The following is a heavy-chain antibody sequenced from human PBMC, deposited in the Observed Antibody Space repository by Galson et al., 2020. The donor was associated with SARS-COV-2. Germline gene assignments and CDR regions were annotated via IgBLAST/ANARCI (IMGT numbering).Heavy chain of an antibody. CDR2: ISYSGSP. Sequence: SETLSLTCTVSGGPISSSYYWGWIRQPPGEGLEWIGIISYSGSPYYNPSLKSRATMSVDTSMNQFSLKLTSVTAADTAVYYCARRGGSGYGSGWFDPWGQGTLVTVSS. V-gene: IGHV4-39*01. J-gene: IGHJ5*02. CDR1: GGPISSSYY. D-gene: IGHD5-12*01. CDR3: ARRGGSGYGSGWFDP.